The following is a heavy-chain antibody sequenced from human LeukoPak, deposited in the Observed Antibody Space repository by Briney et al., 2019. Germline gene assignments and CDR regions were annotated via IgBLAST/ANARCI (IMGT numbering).Heavy chain of an antibody. CDR1: GFTFSGSA. D-gene: IGHD3-10*01. J-gene: IGHJ4*02. Sequence: GGSLRLSCAASGFTFSGSAMHWVRQASGKGLKWVGRIRSKANSYATAYAASVKGRFTISRDDSKNTAYLQMNSLKTEDTAVYYCTRHVGSGSYYTYDYWGQGTLSPSPQ. CDR2: IRSKANSYAT. V-gene: IGHV3-73*01. CDR3: TRHVGSGSYYTYDY.